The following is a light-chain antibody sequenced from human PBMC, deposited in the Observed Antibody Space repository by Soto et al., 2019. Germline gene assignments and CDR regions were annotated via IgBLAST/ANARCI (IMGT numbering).Light chain of an antibody. Sequence: EIVMTQSPATLSVSLGESVTLSCRASQSVSSYLAWYQQKPGQAPRLLISDASTRASDIPDRFSGSGSRTDFTLTISSLLSADLAVYYCLQYSTWPPLYTFGQGTTLEIK. CDR2: DAS. J-gene: IGKJ2*01. V-gene: IGKV3-15*01. CDR3: LQYSTWPPLYT. CDR1: QSVSSY.